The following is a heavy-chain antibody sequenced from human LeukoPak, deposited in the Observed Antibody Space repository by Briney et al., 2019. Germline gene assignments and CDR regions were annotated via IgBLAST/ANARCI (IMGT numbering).Heavy chain of an antibody. D-gene: IGHD5-18*01. J-gene: IGHJ3*02. CDR2: IIPIFGTA. Sequence: SVKVSCKASGGTFSSYAISWVRQAPGQGLEWMGGIIPIFGTANYAQKFQGRVTITADESTSTAYMELSSLRSEDTAVYYCASSELRRGYSYEEATTAFDIWGQGTMVTVSS. V-gene: IGHV1-69*13. CDR3: ASSELRRGYSYEEATTAFDI. CDR1: GGTFSSYA.